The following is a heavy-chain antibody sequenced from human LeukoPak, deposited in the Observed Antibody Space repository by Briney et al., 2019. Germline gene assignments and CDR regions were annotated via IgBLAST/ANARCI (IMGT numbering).Heavy chain of an antibody. CDR1: GYTFTSYG. CDR2: ISAYNGNT. Sequence: ASVKVSCKASGYTFTSYGISWVRQAPGQGLEWMGWISAYNGNTNYAQKLQGRVTMTTDTSTSTAYMELRSLRSDDTAVYYCARDFYDILTGYHHYFDYWGQGTLVTVSS. V-gene: IGHV1-18*01. CDR3: ARDFYDILTGYHHYFDY. D-gene: IGHD3-9*01. J-gene: IGHJ4*02.